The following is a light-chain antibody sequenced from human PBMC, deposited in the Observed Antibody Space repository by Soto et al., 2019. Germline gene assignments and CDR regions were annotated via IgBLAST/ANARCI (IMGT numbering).Light chain of an antibody. V-gene: IGKV4-1*01. Sequence: EIVMTQSPDSLALSLGERATINCKSIHSGLHSSNNRNYLAWDQQKPGQPHKLLIYWASTRESGVPDRFSGSGSGTDFTLTITSLQAEDVAVYYCQQYYDAPALTFGGGTKLDIK. CDR3: QQYYDAPALT. CDR1: HSGLHSSNNRNY. CDR2: WAS. J-gene: IGKJ4*01.